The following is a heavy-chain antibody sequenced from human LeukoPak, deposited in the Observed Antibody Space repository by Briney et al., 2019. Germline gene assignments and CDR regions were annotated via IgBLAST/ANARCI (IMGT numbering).Heavy chain of an antibody. CDR1: GFTFSSYW. Sequence: GGSLRLSCAASGFTFSSYWMHWVRQAPGEGLVWVSRINSDGSSTSYADSVKGRFTISRDNAKNTLYLQMNSLRAEDTAVYYCARHGSGSEYYYYGMDVWGKGTTVTVSS. V-gene: IGHV3-74*01. CDR2: INSDGSST. CDR3: ARHGSGSEYYYYGMDV. J-gene: IGHJ6*04. D-gene: IGHD3-10*01.